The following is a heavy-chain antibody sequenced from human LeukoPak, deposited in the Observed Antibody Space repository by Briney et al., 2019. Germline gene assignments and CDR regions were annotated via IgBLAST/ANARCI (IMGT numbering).Heavy chain of an antibody. CDR2: IKPDGSES. J-gene: IGHJ4*02. CDR1: GLTFSSYW. CDR3: IVALEGD. Sequence: PGGSLRLSCVASGLTFSSYWINWVRQAPGKGLEWVAGIKPDGSESFYVDSVLGRFTISRDNAKNSLYLQMNSLRAEDTALYYCIVALEGDWGQGTLVTVSS. V-gene: IGHV3-7*01. D-gene: IGHD1-1*01.